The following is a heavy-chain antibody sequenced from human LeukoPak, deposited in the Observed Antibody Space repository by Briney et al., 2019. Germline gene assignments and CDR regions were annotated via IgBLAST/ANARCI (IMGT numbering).Heavy chain of an antibody. CDR2: IYYSGST. CDR1: GGSISSSSYY. J-gene: IGHJ4*02. V-gene: IGHV4-39*07. CDR3: ARDSQSQYSGSYPDY. D-gene: IGHD1-26*01. Sequence: SETLSLTCTVSGGSISSSSYYWGWIRQPPGKGLEWIGSIYYSGSTYYNPSLKSRVTISVDTSKNQFSLKLSSVTAADTAVYYCARDSQSQYSGSYPDYWGQGTLVTVSS.